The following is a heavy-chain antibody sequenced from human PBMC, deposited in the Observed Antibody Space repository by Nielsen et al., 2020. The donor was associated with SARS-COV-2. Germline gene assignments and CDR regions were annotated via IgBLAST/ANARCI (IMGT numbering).Heavy chain of an antibody. D-gene: IGHD2-21*02. CDR1: GFTFSSYA. J-gene: IGHJ4*02. CDR2: ISGSGGST. V-gene: IGHV3-23*01. Sequence: GESLKISCAASGFTFSSYAMSWVRQAPGKGLEWVSAISGSGGSTYYADSVKGRFTISRDNSKNTLYLQMNSLRAEDTGVYYCAKDRLPLAYCGGDCYSCFDYWGQGTLVTVSS. CDR3: AKDRLPLAYCGGDCYSCFDY.